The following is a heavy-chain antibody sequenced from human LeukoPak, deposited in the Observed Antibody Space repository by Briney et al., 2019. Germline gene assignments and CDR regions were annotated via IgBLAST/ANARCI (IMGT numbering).Heavy chain of an antibody. J-gene: IGHJ3*02. CDR3: ASLYYYDSSGRDAFDI. Sequence: SSETLSLTCAVYGGSFSGYYWSWIRQPPGKGLEWIGEINHSGSTNYNPSLKSRVTISVDTSKNQFSLKLSSVTAADTAVYYCASLYYYDSSGRDAFDIWGQGTMVTVSS. CDR2: INHSGST. D-gene: IGHD3-22*01. CDR1: GGSFSGYY. V-gene: IGHV4-34*01.